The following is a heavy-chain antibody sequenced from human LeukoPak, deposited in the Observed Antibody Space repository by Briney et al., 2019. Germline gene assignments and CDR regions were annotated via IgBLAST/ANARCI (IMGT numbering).Heavy chain of an antibody. CDR3: ARVPPYRAFEI. CDR1: HYSISIGYY. Sequence: SETLSLTCTVSHYSISIGYYWAWIRQPPGKGLEWIASIYHTGNTFFNPSLRSRVSISVDTSKNQFSLNVTSVTAADTAVYYCARVPPYRAFEIWGQGTMVAVSS. J-gene: IGHJ3*02. V-gene: IGHV4-38-2*02. CDR2: IYHTGNT. D-gene: IGHD3-16*02.